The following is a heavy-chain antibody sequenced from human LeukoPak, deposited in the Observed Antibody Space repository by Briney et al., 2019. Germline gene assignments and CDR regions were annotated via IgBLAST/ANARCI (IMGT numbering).Heavy chain of an antibody. CDR1: GYTFGGYY. Sequence: ASVKVSCKASGYTFGGYYMHWVRQAPGQGLEWMGWINPSSGGTNYAQKFQGRVTMTRDTSISTAYMELNSLRVDDTAVFYCARDYRGTWGWFDLWGQGTLVTVSS. J-gene: IGHJ5*02. D-gene: IGHD1-26*01. CDR3: ARDYRGTWGWFDL. CDR2: INPSSGGT. V-gene: IGHV1-2*02.